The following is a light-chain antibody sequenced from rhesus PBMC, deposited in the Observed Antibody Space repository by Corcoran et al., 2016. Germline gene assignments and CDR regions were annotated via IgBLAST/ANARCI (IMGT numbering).Light chain of an antibody. J-gene: IGKJ4*01. CDR2: TAS. CDR3: QHYYDNPLT. CDR1: QNIYSN. V-gene: IGKV1S12*01. Sequence: DIQMTQSPSALSASVGDRVTISCRASQNIYSNLAWYQQTPGKAPKLLIYTASSLQTGIPSRFSGSGSVTYVTLTISSLQPADSAAYYCQHYYDNPLTFGGGTKVELK.